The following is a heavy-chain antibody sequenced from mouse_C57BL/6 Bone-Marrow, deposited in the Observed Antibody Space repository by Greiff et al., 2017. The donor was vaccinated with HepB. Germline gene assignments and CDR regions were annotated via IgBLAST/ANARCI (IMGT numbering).Heavy chain of an antibody. CDR2: IHPSDSDT. D-gene: IGHD2-13*01. Sequence: QVQLKESGAELVKPGASVKVSCKASGYTFTSYWMHWVKQRPGQGLEWIGRIHPSDSDTNYNQKFKGKATLTVDKSSSTAYMQLSSLTSADYAVYYCAIEGLGFAYWGQGTLVTVSA. CDR3: AIEGLGFAY. CDR1: GYTFTSYW. V-gene: IGHV1-74*01. J-gene: IGHJ3*01.